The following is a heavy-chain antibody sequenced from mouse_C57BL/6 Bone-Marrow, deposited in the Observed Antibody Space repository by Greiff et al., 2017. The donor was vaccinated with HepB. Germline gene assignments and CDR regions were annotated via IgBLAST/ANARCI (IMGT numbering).Heavy chain of an antibody. V-gene: IGHV1-7*01. CDR1: GYTFTSYW. J-gene: IGHJ3*01. CDR3: ARRGSSAWFAY. CDR2: NNPSSGYT. Sequence: QVQLQQSGAELAKPGDSVKLSCTASGYTFTSYWLHWLNQRPGQGLEWIGYNNPSSGYTKYNQTFKNKATLTADKSSSTAYMQLSSLTYEDSAVYYCARRGSSAWFAYWGQGTLVTVSA.